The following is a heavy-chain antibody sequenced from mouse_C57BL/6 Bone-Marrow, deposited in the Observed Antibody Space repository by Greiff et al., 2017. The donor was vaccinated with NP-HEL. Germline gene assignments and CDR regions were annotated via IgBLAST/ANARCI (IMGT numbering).Heavy chain of an antibody. CDR1: GFNIKDDY. J-gene: IGHJ3*01. CDR3: TGLGFAY. CDR2: IDPGIGDT. D-gene: IGHD3-3*01. V-gene: IGHV14-4*01. Sequence: EVQLQQSGAELVRPGASVKLSCTASGFNIKDDYMHWVKQRPEQGLEWIGWIDPGIGDTEYASKFKGKATITADTSSTTAYLQLSSLTSEDTAVYYCTGLGFAYWGQGTLVTVSA.